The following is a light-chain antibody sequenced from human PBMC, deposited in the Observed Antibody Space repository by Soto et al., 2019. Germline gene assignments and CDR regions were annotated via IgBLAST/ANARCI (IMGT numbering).Light chain of an antibody. CDR3: QHLNTYPIT. Sequence: IQLTQSPSSLSASVVDRVTISFRASQDISTHLAWFAQKPGRAPQLLIYAASTLHSGVPSRFSGSGSGTDFTLIISSLQPEDFATYYCQHLNTYPITFGPGTRLEIK. J-gene: IGKJ5*01. CDR2: AAS. CDR1: QDISTH. V-gene: IGKV1-9*01.